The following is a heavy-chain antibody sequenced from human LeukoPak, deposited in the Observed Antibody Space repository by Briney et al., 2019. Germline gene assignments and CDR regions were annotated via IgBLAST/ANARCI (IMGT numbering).Heavy chain of an antibody. J-gene: IGHJ5*01. CDR2: ISRSSSNI. Sequence: GGSLRLSCAASGFKFSGDYMSWIRQPPGKGLEWIAYISRSSSNIWSAASVRGRFSISRDNAKNSLFLQMDSLRVDDTAVYYCVRDVGGDYVPQRFETWGHGTLVIVSS. D-gene: IGHD3-10*02. CDR1: GFKFSGDY. CDR3: VRDVGGDYVPQRFET. V-gene: IGHV3-11*01.